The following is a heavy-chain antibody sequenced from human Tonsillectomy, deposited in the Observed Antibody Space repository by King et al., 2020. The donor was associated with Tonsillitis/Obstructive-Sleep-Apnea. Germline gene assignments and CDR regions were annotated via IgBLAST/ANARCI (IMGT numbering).Heavy chain of an antibody. J-gene: IGHJ4*02. CDR3: AGKGYSSGWYYFDY. CDR2: IWYDGSNK. D-gene: IGHD6-19*01. Sequence: VQLVESGGGVVQPGRALRLSCVAAGFTFSGSGMHWVRQAPGKGREWVAVIWYDGSNKYYSDSVKGRFTISRDNSKNTLYLQINSLRAEDTAVYYCAGKGYSSGWYYFDYWGQGTLVTVSS. CDR1: GFTFSGSG. V-gene: IGHV3-33*01.